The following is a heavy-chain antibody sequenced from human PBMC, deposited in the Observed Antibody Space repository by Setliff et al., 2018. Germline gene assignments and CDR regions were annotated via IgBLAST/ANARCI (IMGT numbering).Heavy chain of an antibody. CDR1: GYTSSNYG. CDR2: ISAYNGYI. V-gene: IGHV1-18*01. Sequence: ASVKVSCKASGYTSSNYGISWVRQAPGQGLEWMGWISAYNGYIIYAQKLQGRVTMTTDTSTSTAYMEVRSLRSDDTAVYYCARAPGTVVVPASRSAFDIWGQGTMVTVS. J-gene: IGHJ3*02. D-gene: IGHD2-2*01. CDR3: ARAPGTVVVPASRSAFDI.